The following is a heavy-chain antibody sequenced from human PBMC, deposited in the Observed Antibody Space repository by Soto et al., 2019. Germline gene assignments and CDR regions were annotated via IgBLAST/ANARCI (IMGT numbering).Heavy chain of an antibody. CDR3: ATELLQTIAVAGPDAFDI. CDR1: GYTLTELS. J-gene: IGHJ3*02. CDR2: FDPEDGET. Sequence: ASVKVSCKVSGYTLTELSMHWVRHAPGKGLEWMGGFDPEDGETIYAQKFQGRVTMTEDTSTDTAYMELSSLRSEDTAVYYCATELLQTIAVAGPDAFDIWGQGTMVTVSS. D-gene: IGHD6-19*01. V-gene: IGHV1-24*01.